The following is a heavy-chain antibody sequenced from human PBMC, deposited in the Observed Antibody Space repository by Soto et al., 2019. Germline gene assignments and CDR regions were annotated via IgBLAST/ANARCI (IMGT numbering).Heavy chain of an antibody. Sequence: SQTLSLTCAISGDSVSSNSAAWNWIRQSPSRGLEWLGRTYYRSKWYNDYAVSVKSRITINPDTSKNQFSLQLNSVTPEDTAVYSCAKGGYSSGSAWFDPWGQGTLVTVSS. J-gene: IGHJ5*02. CDR3: AKGGYSSGSAWFDP. CDR2: TYYRSKWYN. V-gene: IGHV6-1*01. CDR1: GDSVSSNSAA. D-gene: IGHD6-19*01.